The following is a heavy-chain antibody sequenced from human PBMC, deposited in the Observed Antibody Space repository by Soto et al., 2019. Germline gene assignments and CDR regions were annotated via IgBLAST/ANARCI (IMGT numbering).Heavy chain of an antibody. CDR1: GGTFSSYA. V-gene: IGHV1-69*01. CDR2: IIPIFGTA. Sequence: SVKVYCKASGGTFSSYAISWVRQDPGQGLELMGGIIPIFGTANYAQKFQGRVTITADESTSTAYMELSSLRSEDTAVYYCARVGWNYDYYYYGMDVWGQGTTVTVSS. CDR3: ARVGWNYDYYYYGMDV. D-gene: IGHD1-7*01. J-gene: IGHJ6*02.